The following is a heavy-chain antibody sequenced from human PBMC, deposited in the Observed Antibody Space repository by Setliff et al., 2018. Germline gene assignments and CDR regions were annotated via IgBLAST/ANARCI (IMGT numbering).Heavy chain of an antibody. CDR2: ISYDGSTK. V-gene: IGHV3-30*04. CDR1: RFTFSGSS. CDR3: ARPLSSSWYVGLDS. J-gene: IGHJ4*02. Sequence: GGSLRLSCAASRFTFSGSSMHWVRQAPGKGLEWVAVISYDGSTKYYTDSVKGRFTISTDTSKSTLYLQMNSLRTEDTAVYYCARPLSSSWYVGLDSWGQGTLVTVSS. D-gene: IGHD6-13*01.